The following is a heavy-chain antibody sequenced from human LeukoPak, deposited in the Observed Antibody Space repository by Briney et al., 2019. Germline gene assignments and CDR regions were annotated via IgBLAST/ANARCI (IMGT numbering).Heavy chain of an antibody. CDR1: GFTFSSYT. V-gene: IGHV3-21*04. CDR2: ISSGGGYI. CDR3: ARAGGGWSFDY. D-gene: IGHD6-19*01. Sequence: GGSLRLSCAASGFTFSSYTMNWVRQAPGQGLEWVSSISSGGGYIYYADSMKGRFTISRDNAKNSLYLQMNSLRAEDTAVYYCARAGGGWSFDYLGQGTLVTVSS. J-gene: IGHJ4*02.